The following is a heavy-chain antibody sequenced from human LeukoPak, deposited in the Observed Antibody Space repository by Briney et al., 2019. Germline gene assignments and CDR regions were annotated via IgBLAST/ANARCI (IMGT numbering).Heavy chain of an antibody. V-gene: IGHV1-8*03. CDR3: ARGLYSSSYDY. CDR1: GYTFSSYG. D-gene: IGHD6-6*01. J-gene: IGHJ4*02. CDR2: MNPNSGNT. Sequence: ASVKVSCKASGYTFSSYGISWVRQATGQGLEWMGWMNPNSGNTGYAQKFQGRVTITRNTSISTAYMELSSLRSEDTAVYYCARGLYSSSYDYWGQGTLVTVSS.